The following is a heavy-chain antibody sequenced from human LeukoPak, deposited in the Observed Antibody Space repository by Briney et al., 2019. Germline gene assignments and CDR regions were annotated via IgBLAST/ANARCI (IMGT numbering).Heavy chain of an antibody. CDR1: GFTFSTYA. Sequence: GGTLRLSCAASGFTFSTYAMNWVRQAPGKGLEWVSAISGSSSSTYYADSVKGRFTISRDNSKNTLYLQMNSLRAEDTAVYYCAKVRMITMIAYDAFDVWGQGTMVTVSS. V-gene: IGHV3-23*01. CDR2: ISGSSSST. J-gene: IGHJ3*01. D-gene: IGHD3-22*01. CDR3: AKVRMITMIAYDAFDV.